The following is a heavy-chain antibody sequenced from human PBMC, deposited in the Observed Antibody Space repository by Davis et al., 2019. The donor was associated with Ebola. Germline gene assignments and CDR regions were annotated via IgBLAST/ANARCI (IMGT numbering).Heavy chain of an antibody. V-gene: IGHV4-59*01. CDR1: GGSISSYY. J-gene: IGHJ4*02. CDR2: IYYSGST. CDR3: ARGHWLVYYFDY. Sequence: MPSETLSLTCTVSGGSISSYYWSWIRQPPGKGLEWIGYIYYSGSTNYNPFLKSRVTISVDTSKNQFSLSLTSVTAADTAVYYCARGHWLVYYFDYWGQGTLVAVSS. D-gene: IGHD3-9*01.